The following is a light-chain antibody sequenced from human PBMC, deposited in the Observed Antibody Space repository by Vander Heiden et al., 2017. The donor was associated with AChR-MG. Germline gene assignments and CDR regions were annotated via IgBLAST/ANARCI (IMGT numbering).Light chain of an antibody. J-gene: IGKJ1*01. V-gene: IGKV3-15*01. CDR2: GAS. CDR3: QQYKDWPSWT. CDR1: QSVRSN. Sequence: EKVMTQSPATLSVSPGERATISCRASQSVRSNLAWYKQKPGHAPRLLIYGASTRATGIPARFSGSGYGTEFTLTISSRQLEDVAVYYCQQYKDWPSWTFGQGTKVEIK.